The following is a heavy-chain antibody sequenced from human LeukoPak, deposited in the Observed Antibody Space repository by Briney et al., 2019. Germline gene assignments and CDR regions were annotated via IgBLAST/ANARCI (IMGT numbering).Heavy chain of an antibody. Sequence: ASVTVSCTASGYTLTTYHMHWVRQAPGEGLEWMGKINPSGDSTRYAQKFQRRVTMTSDTSTSTVYMELRSLRSEDTAVYYCARPGGNYAFDIWGQGTVVTVSS. V-gene: IGHV1-46*01. CDR3: ARPGGNYAFDI. CDR1: GYTLTTYH. D-gene: IGHD4-23*01. J-gene: IGHJ3*02. CDR2: INPSGDST.